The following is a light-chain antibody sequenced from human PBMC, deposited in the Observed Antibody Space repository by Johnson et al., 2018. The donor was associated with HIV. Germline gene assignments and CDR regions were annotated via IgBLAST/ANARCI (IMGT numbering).Light chain of an antibody. J-gene: IGLJ1*01. CDR1: SSNIGNNY. CDR2: DYD. CDR3: GTWYTSLSGGV. Sequence: QSVLTQPPSVSAALGQKVTISYSRNSSNIGNNYVSWYQQVPGAAPKLLIYDYDKRPSGLPDRFSGSKCGTSATLGITGLQTGDEADYYCGTWYTSLSGGVCGSGTKVTVL. V-gene: IGLV1-51*01.